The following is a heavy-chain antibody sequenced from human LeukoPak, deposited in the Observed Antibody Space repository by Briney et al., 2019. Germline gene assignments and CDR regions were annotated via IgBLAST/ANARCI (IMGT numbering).Heavy chain of an antibody. J-gene: IGHJ5*02. D-gene: IGHD3-10*01. Sequence: GGSLRLSCAASGFIVNSDHMNWVRQAPGKGLEWVAVIYKGENTFYADPVKGRFTISRDNSKNTVYLQMNSLRAEDTAVYYCVRAPGATWGQGTLVTVSS. CDR1: GFIVNSDH. CDR2: IYKGENT. CDR3: VRAPGAT. V-gene: IGHV3-53*01.